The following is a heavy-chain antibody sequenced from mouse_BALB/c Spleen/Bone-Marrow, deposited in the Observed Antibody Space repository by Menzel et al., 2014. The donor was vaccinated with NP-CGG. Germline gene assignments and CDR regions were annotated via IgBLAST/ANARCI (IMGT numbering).Heavy chain of an antibody. CDR2: FDPTNGNP. CDR3: ASYDGSRFAY. Sequence: VQLQQPGAELVKPGTSVKLSCTASGFNIKDTHLHWVQQRPEQGLEWIGRFDPTNGNPKYDPKFQGKATITVDTSSNTAYPQLSSLTSEDTAVYYCASYDGSRFAYWGQGTLVTVSA. V-gene: IGHV14-3*02. D-gene: IGHD2-3*01. J-gene: IGHJ3*01. CDR1: GFNIKDTH.